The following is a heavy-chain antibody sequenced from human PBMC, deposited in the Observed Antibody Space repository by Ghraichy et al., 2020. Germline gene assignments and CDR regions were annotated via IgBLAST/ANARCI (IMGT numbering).Heavy chain of an antibody. V-gene: IGHV3-21*01. J-gene: IGHJ4*02. CDR3: ARRSYRNYGLDY. D-gene: IGHD4-11*01. CDR2: ITSSSSYI. Sequence: GGSLRLSYAASGFTFSTYSMNWVRQAPGKGLEWVSSITSSSSYIYYADSVKGRFTISRDNAKNSLYLQMNSLRAEDTAVYYCARRSYRNYGLDYWGQGTLVTVSS. CDR1: GFTFSTYS.